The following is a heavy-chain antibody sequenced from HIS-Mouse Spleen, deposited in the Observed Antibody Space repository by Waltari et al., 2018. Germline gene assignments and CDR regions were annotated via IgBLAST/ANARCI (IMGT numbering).Heavy chain of an antibody. CDR3: AREIPYSSSWYDWYFDL. CDR2: IYYSGST. Sequence: QPQLQESGPGLAKPSETPSLTRTSSGGSISSSSYYWGRSRQPPGKGLEWIGSIYYSGSTYYNPSLKSRVTISVDTSKNQFSLKLSSVTAADTAVYYCAREIPYSSSWYDWYFDLWGRGTLVTVSS. CDR1: GGSISSSSYY. D-gene: IGHD6-13*01. J-gene: IGHJ2*01. V-gene: IGHV4-39*07.